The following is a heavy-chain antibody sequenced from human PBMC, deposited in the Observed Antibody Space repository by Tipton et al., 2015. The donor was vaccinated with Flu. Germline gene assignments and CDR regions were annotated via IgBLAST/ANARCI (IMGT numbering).Heavy chain of an antibody. CDR2: IYHSGST. D-gene: IGHD2-2*01. CDR1: GYSISSGYY. V-gene: IGHV4-38-2*02. CDR3: ARDPSLGMPDYFDY. J-gene: IGHJ4*02. Sequence: TLSLTCAVSGYSISSGYYWGWIRQPPGKGLEWIGSIYHSGSTYYNPSLKSRVTISVDTSKNQFSLKLSSVTAADTAVYYCARDPSLGMPDYFDYWGQGTLVTASS.